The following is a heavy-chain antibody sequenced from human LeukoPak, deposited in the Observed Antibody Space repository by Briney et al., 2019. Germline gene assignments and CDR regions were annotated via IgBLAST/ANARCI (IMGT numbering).Heavy chain of an antibody. V-gene: IGHV3-21*01. CDR3: ASPLGYCSSTSCYEGDY. J-gene: IGHJ4*02. Sequence: GGSLRLSCAASGFTFSSYSMNWVRQAPGKGLEWVSSISSSSSYIYYADSVKGRFTISRDNAKNSLYLQMNSLRAEDTAVYYCASPLGYCSSTSCYEGDYWGQGTLVTVSS. CDR1: GFTFSSYS. D-gene: IGHD2-2*01. CDR2: ISSSSSYI.